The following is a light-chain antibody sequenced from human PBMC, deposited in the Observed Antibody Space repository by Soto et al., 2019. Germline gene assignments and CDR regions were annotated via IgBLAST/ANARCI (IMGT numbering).Light chain of an antibody. V-gene: IGLV2-14*01. J-gene: IGLJ1*01. Sequence: QSALTQPASVSGSPGQSITISCTGSSSDVGAYNYVSWYQQHPGKAPKLMIYDVSNRPSGVSNRFSGSKSGNTASLTISGLQAEDEADYYCSSYTISSRVFGTGTKVTVL. CDR3: SSYTISSRV. CDR1: SSDVGAYNY. CDR2: DVS.